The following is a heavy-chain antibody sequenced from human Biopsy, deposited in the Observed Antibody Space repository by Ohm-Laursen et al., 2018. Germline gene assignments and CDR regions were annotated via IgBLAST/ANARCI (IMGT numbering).Heavy chain of an antibody. D-gene: IGHD2/OR15-2a*01. CDR1: GGSINGGSYY. J-gene: IGHJ5*02. CDR2: IYYSGNT. Sequence: SDTLSLTCTVSGGSINGGSYYWSWLPQPPGKGLEWIGYIYYSGNTHYNPSLKSRVTMSIDTSKNQFSLRLSSVTSADTAVYYCAREDYYTWFDPWGQGTLVTVSS. V-gene: IGHV4-61*01. CDR3: AREDYYTWFDP.